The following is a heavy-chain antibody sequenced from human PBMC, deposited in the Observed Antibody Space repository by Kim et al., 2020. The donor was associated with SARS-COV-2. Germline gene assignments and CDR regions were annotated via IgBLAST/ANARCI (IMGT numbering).Heavy chain of an antibody. Sequence: GGSLRLSCAASGFTFSSYGMHWVRQAPGKGLEWVAVIWYDGSNKYYADSVKGRFTISRDNSKNTLYLQMNSLRAEDTAVYYCAKELWFGSMDVWGQGTTVTVSS. D-gene: IGHD3-10*01. CDR1: GFTFSSYG. V-gene: IGHV3-33*06. CDR3: AKELWFGSMDV. J-gene: IGHJ6*02. CDR2: IWYDGSNK.